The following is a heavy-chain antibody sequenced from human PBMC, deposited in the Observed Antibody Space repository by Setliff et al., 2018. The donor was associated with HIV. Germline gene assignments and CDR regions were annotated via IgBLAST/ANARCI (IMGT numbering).Heavy chain of an antibody. CDR1: GGSFSGYY. D-gene: IGHD4-17*01. V-gene: IGHV4-34*01. J-gene: IGHJ4*02. Sequence: SETLSLTCAVYGGSFSGYYWSWIRQPPGKGLEWIGEFNHGRSTNNNPSLKSRVTISGDTTKNQFSLKLTSVTAADTAVYYCARPTALNGVGSSDYWGRGTLVTVSS. CDR2: FNHGRST. CDR3: ARPTALNGVGSSDY.